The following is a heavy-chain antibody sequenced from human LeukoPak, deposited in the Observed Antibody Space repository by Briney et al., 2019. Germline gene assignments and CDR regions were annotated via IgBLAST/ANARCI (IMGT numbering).Heavy chain of an antibody. CDR1: GGSFSGYY. CDR3: ARWGSSSIY. CDR2: INHSGST. Sequence: PSETLPLTCAVYGGSFSGYYWSWIRQPPGKGLEWIGEINHSGSTNYNPSLKSRVTISVDTSKNQFSLKLSSVTAADTAVYYCARWGSSSIYWGQGTLVTVSS. D-gene: IGHD6-6*01. V-gene: IGHV4-34*01. J-gene: IGHJ4*02.